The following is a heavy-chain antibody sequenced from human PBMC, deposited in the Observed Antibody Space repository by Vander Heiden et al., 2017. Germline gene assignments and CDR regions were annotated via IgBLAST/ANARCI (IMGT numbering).Heavy chain of an antibody. D-gene: IGHD2-2*01. Sequence: QVQLQESGPGLVKPSETLPLTCTVPGGAIRSYYWSWFRQPPGKGLEWIGYIYYSGSTNYNPSLKSRVTISVDTSKNQFSLKLSSVTAADTAVYYCARVPAAPHLRYYYYYYGMDVWGQGTTVTVSS. J-gene: IGHJ6*02. CDR1: GGAIRSYY. V-gene: IGHV4-59*01. CDR2: IYYSGST. CDR3: ARVPAAPHLRYYYYYYGMDV.